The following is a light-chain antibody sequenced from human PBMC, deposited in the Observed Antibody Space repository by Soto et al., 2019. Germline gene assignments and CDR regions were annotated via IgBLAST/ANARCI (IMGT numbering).Light chain of an antibody. CDR3: QHYATSFFS. Sequence: DIQMTQSPATLSASVGDRVTITCRASQNIDSYLAWYQKKPGKAPKPLIYKASNLDSGVPTRFSGSGSGTEFTLTIRSLQPDDVATYYCQHYATSFFSFGPGTTVDLK. CDR2: KAS. CDR1: QNIDSY. J-gene: IGKJ3*01. V-gene: IGKV1-5*03.